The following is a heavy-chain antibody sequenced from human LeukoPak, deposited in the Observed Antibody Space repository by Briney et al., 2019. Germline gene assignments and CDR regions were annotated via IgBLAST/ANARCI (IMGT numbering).Heavy chain of an antibody. J-gene: IGHJ4*02. CDR3: ARDRSTVTTWVDY. V-gene: IGHV3-9*01. Sequence: GGSLRLSCAASGFTFDDYAMHWVRQAPGKGLEWVSGISWNSGSIGYADSVRGRFTISRDNAKNSLYLQMNSLRAEDTAVYYCARDRSTVTTWVDYWGQGTLVTVSS. D-gene: IGHD4-17*01. CDR2: ISWNSGSI. CDR1: GFTFDDYA.